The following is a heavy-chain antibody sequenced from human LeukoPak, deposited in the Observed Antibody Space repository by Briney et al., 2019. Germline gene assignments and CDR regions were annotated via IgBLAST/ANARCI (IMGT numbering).Heavy chain of an antibody. D-gene: IGHD6-13*01. CDR3: AKGSIAAAGTVYFDY. CDR1: GFTFSSYA. V-gene: IGHV3-23*01. J-gene: IGHJ4*02. Sequence: GASLRLSCAASGFTFSSYAMSWVRQAPGKGLEWVSAISGSGGSTYYADSVKGRFTISRDNSKNTLYLQMNSLRVEGTALYYCAKGSIAAAGTVYFDYWGQGALVTVSS. CDR2: ISGSGGST.